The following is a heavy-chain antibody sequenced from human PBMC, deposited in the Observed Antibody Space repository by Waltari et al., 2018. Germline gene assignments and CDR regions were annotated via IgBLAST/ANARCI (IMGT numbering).Heavy chain of an antibody. V-gene: IGHV3-7*01. D-gene: IGHD6-6*01. CDR2: IKEDGSEK. CDR3: ARISSTATRDS. Sequence: EVQLVESGGGLVQPGGSLRLSCAASGFTFSSYWMSWVRQAPGKGLDWVANIKEDGSEKYYVDSVKGRFTISRDNAKNSLSLQMNSLRAEDTAVYYCARISSTATRDSWGRGTLVTVSS. CDR1: GFTFSSYW. J-gene: IGHJ4*02.